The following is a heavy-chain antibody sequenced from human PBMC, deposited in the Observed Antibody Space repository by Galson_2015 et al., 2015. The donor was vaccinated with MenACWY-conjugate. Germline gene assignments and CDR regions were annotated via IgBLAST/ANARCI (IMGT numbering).Heavy chain of an antibody. CDR1: GFSFSAYA. Sequence: LRLSCAASGFSFSAYAMTWVRQGPGKGLEWVSAISGSGRTYYADSVKGRFTISRDNSKNTLYLQMNSLRAEDTAVYYCAKYTAYVSGSLLTPFDPWGQGTLVTVSS. V-gene: IGHV3-23*01. CDR3: AKYTAYVSGSLLTPFDP. D-gene: IGHD3-10*01. CDR2: ISGSGRT. J-gene: IGHJ5*02.